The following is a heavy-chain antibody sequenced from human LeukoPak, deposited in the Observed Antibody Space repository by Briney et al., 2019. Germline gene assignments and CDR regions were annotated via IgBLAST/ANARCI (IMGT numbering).Heavy chain of an antibody. CDR3: AREVTGTTNTLYNWFDP. V-gene: IGHV4-30-4*08. Sequence: PSQTLSLTCTVSSGSISSGDYYWRWIRQPPGKGQEWIGYIYYSGSTYYNPSLKSRVTISVDTSKNQFSLKLSSVTAADTPVYYCAREVTGTTNTLYNWFDPWGQGTLVTVSS. D-gene: IGHD1-7*01. CDR1: SGSISSGDYY. J-gene: IGHJ5*02. CDR2: IYYSGST.